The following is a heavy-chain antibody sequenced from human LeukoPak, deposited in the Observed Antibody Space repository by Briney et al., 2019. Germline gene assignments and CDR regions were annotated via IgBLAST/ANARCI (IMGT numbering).Heavy chain of an antibody. D-gene: IGHD2-8*01. CDR2: IWFDGKNE. CDR1: GFTFSSYS. V-gene: IGHV3-33*01. Sequence: GGSLRLSCAASGFTFSSYSMHWVRQAPGKGLEWVADIWFDGKNEHFADSVKGRFTISRDNSKNTMYLQINSLRAEDTAAYYCARDRHCANGVCHSPPGMDVWGQGTTVTVSS. J-gene: IGHJ6*02. CDR3: ARDRHCANGVCHSPPGMDV.